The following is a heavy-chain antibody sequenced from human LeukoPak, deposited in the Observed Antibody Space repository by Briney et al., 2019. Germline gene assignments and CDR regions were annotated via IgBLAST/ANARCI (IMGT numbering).Heavy chain of an antibody. Sequence: PGGSLRLSCEASGFTFSSYEMNGVGQAPGRGLEGVSYISSSGSTIYYADSVKGRFTISRDNAKNSLYLQMNSLRAEDTAVYYCAELGITMIGGVWGKGTTVTISS. CDR3: AELGITMIGGV. CDR1: GFTFSSYE. CDR2: ISSSGSTI. D-gene: IGHD3-10*02. J-gene: IGHJ6*04. V-gene: IGHV3-48*03.